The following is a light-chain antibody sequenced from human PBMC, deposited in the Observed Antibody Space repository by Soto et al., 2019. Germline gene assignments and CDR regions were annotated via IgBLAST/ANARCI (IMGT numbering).Light chain of an antibody. Sequence: EIVLTQSPGTLSLSPGEGATLSCRASQSVGSSYLAWYQQKPGQAPRLLIYGASSRATGIPDRFSGSGSGTDFTLTIRRLEPEDFVVFYCQQYGSSPPTFGQGTKVDI. J-gene: IGKJ1*01. CDR3: QQYGSSPPT. CDR1: QSVGSSY. CDR2: GAS. V-gene: IGKV3-20*01.